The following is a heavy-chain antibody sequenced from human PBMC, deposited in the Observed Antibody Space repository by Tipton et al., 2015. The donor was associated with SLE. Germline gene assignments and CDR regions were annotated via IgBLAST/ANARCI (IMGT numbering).Heavy chain of an antibody. CDR3: ASLSAPSDY. J-gene: IGHJ4*02. CDR2: ISAQGSST. CDR1: GFPFTNVW. Sequence: GSLRLSCAASGFPFTNVWMHWVRQAPGKGLVWVSEISAQGSSTTYADSVEGRFSIYRDNAESTLFLEMNSLTVDDTGVYYCASLSAPSDYWGQGTLVIVSS. V-gene: IGHV3-74*03.